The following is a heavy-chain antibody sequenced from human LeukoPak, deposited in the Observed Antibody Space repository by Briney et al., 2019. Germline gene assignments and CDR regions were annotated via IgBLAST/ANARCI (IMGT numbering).Heavy chain of an antibody. J-gene: IGHJ4*02. V-gene: IGHV4-34*01. CDR2: INHSGST. D-gene: IGHD1-26*01. CDR3: ARGLSGSYYPHFDY. CDR1: GGSFSGYY. Sequence: SETLSLTCAVYGGSFSGYYWSWIRQPPGKGLEWIGEINHSGSTNYNPSLKSRVTISVDTSENQFSLKLSSVTAADTAVYYCARGLSGSYYPHFDYWGQGTLVTVSS.